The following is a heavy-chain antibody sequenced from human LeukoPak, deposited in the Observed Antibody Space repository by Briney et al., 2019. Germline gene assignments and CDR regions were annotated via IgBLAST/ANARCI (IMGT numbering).Heavy chain of an antibody. J-gene: IGHJ4*02. Sequence: GGSLRLSCGASGFTFRTYAMSWVRQAPGKGLEWVSGISDGGGRTFYAESVKGRFTVSRDNSKNTLYLQMSSLRAEDTAVYYCVKSRSGMFDYWGQGTLVTVSS. CDR2: ISDGGGRT. V-gene: IGHV3-23*01. CDR3: VKSRSGMFDY. CDR1: GFTFRTYA.